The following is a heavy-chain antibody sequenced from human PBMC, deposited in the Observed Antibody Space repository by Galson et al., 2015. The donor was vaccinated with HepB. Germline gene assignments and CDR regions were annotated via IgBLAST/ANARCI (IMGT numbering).Heavy chain of an antibody. V-gene: IGHV1-18*01. CDR1: GHTFTSYG. CDR2: ISVDNGKT. D-gene: IGHD4-11*01. Sequence: QSGAEVKKPGASVKVSCKASGHTFTSYGISGISWVRQAPGQGLEWMGWISVDNGKTNYAQKLQGRVTMTTDTSTSTAYMELRSLRSDDTAVYYCARSTVTTNPDWFDPWGQGTLVTVSS. CDR3: ARSTVTTNPDWFDP. J-gene: IGHJ5*02.